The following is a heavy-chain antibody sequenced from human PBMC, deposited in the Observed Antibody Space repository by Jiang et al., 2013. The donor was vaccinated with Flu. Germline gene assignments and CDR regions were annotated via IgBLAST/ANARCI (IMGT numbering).Heavy chain of an antibody. J-gene: IGHJ3*02. CDR3: ARDISTDYGRAFDI. Sequence: TFSSYAISWVRQAPGQGLEWMGGIIPIFGTANYAQKFQGRVTITADESTSTAYMELSSLRSEDTAVYYCARDISTDYGRAFDIWGQGTMVTVSS. CDR2: IIPIFGTA. CDR1: TFSSYA. D-gene: IGHD4-17*01. V-gene: IGHV1-69*01.